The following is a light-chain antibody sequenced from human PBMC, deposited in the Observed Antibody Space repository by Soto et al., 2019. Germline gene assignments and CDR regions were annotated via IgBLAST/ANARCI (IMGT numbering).Light chain of an antibody. CDR1: SSNIGNNA. CDR3: AACDDSLNGWV. Sequence: QSVLTQPPSVSEAPRQRVTISCAGSSSNIGNNAVNLYQQLPGKAPKHLIHYDDLLPAGVSDRFSGSKSGTSASLAISGLQSEDEADYYCAACDDSLNGWVFGGGTTVTVL. J-gene: IGLJ3*02. CDR2: YDD. V-gene: IGLV1-36*01.